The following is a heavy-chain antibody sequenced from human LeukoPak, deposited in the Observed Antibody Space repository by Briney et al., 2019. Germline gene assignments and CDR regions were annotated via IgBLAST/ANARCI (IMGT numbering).Heavy chain of an antibody. CDR2: ISWNSGSI. J-gene: IGHJ5*02. CDR1: GFTFDDYA. Sequence: PGRSLRLSCAASGFTFDDYAMHWVRQAPGKGLEWVSGISWNSGSIGYADSVKGRFTISRDNAKNSVFLQINSLRAEDTAVYYCAREDGYNTMNHWGQGTLVTVSS. D-gene: IGHD5-12*01. V-gene: IGHV3-9*01. CDR3: AREDGYNTMNH.